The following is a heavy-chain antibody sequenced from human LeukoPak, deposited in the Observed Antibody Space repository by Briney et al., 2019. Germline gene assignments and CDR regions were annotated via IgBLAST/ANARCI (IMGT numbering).Heavy chain of an antibody. CDR1: GYTFTSYG. V-gene: IGHV1-2*02. CDR2: INPNSGGT. Sequence: GASVKVSCKASGYTFTSYGISWVRQAPGQGLEWMGWINPNSGGTNYAQKFQGRVTMTRDTSISTAYMELSRLRSDDTAVYYCARGFETHLGYWGQGTLVTVSS. J-gene: IGHJ4*02. D-gene: IGHD3-16*01. CDR3: ARGFETHLGY.